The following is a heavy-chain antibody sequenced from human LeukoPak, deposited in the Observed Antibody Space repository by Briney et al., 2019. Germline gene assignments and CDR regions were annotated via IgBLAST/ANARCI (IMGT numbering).Heavy chain of an antibody. V-gene: IGHV3-23*01. CDR2: VTGSGGTT. CDR1: GFTFSNYA. Sequence: PGGSLRLSCAASGFTFSNYAMTWVRQAAGKGLEWASTVTGSGGTTYYADSLKGRFTISRDNSKNTLYLQMNSLRAEDTAVYYCARTQTEYSYGHPYCFDYWGQGTLVTVSS. J-gene: IGHJ4*02. CDR3: ARTQTEYSYGHPYCFDY. D-gene: IGHD5-18*01.